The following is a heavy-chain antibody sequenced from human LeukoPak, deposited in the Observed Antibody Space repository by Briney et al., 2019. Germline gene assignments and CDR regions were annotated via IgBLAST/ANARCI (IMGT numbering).Heavy chain of an antibody. Sequence: GGSLRLSCAASGFTFSSYAMSWVRQAPGKGLEWVSAISGNSGSTYYADSVKGRFTISRDNSKNTLYLQMNSLRAEDTAVYYCAKDTSWAAAGDYFDYWGQGTLVTVSS. CDR3: AKDTSWAAAGDYFDY. D-gene: IGHD6-13*01. CDR2: ISGNSGST. CDR1: GFTFSSYA. J-gene: IGHJ4*02. V-gene: IGHV3-23*01.